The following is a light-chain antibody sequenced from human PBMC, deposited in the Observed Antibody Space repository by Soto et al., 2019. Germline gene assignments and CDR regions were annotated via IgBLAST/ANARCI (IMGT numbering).Light chain of an antibody. J-gene: IGLJ2*01. CDR1: SSNIGNNI. CDR2: SNN. V-gene: IGLV1-44*01. Sequence: QSVLTQPPSASGTPGQRVTISCSGSSSNIGNNIVNWYQQLPGTAPKLLIYSNNQRPSGVPDRFSGSKSGASASLAISGLQSEDEADYYCEAWDGSLNTILFGGGTKVTV. CDR3: EAWDGSLNTIL.